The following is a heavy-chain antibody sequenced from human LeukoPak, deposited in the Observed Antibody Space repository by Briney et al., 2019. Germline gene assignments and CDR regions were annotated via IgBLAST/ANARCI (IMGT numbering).Heavy chain of an antibody. D-gene: IGHD6-19*01. V-gene: IGHV3-53*01. CDR1: GFTVSSNY. J-gene: IGHJ4*02. CDR3: AKEGSSAWYGDPLDY. Sequence: GGSLRLSCAASGFTVSSNYMSWVRQAPGKGLEWVSVIYSGGSTYYADSVKGRFTISRDNSKNMLYLQMNSLRAEDTAVYYCAKEGSSAWYGDPLDYWGQGTLVTVSS. CDR2: IYSGGST.